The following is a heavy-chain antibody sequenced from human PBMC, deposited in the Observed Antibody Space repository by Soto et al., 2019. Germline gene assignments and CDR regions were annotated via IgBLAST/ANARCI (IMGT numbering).Heavy chain of an antibody. J-gene: IGHJ4*02. CDR3: ARGGYNYALGDY. V-gene: IGHV4-31*03. D-gene: IGHD5-18*01. CDR2: IHYRGIT. CDR1: GVSIRSGDYY. Sequence: QVQLQESGPGLVKPSQTLSLTCTVSGVSIRSGDYYWSWIRQHPVKGLEWIGYIHYRGITYYNPSLKSRVVISVDTSKNQFSLKLSSVTAADTAVYCCARGGYNYALGDYWGQGALVTVSS.